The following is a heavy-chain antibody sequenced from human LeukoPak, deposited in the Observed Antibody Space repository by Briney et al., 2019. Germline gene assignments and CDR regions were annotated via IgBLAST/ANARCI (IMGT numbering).Heavy chain of an antibody. D-gene: IGHD1-14*01. CDR3: ARGVYQEDAFDI. CDR1: GGSISSGDYY. Sequence: SQTLSLTCTVSGGSISSGDYYWSWIRQPPGKGLEWIGYIYYSGSTYYNPSLKSRVTISVDTSKNQFSLKLSSVTAADTAVYYCARGVYQEDAFDIWGQGTMVTVSS. CDR2: IYYSGST. V-gene: IGHV4-30-4*01. J-gene: IGHJ3*02.